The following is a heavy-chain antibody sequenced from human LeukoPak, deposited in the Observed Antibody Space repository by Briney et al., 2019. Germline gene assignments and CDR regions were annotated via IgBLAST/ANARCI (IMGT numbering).Heavy chain of an antibody. CDR2: IRYDGSNK. CDR1: GFTFSSYG. V-gene: IGHV3-30*02. J-gene: IGHJ5*02. Sequence: PGGSLRLSCAASGFTFSSYGMHWVRQAPGKGLEWVAFIRYDGSNKYYADSVKGRFTISRDNSKNTLYLQMNSLRAEDTAVYYCAKDRNTIFWFDPWGQGTLVTVSS. CDR3: AKDRNTIFWFDP. D-gene: IGHD3-3*01.